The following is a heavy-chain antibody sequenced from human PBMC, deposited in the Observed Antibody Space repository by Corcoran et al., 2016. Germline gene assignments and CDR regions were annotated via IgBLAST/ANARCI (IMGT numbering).Heavy chain of an antibody. CDR1: GFTFSSYG. Sequence: QVQLVESGGGVVQPGRSLRLSCAASGFTFSSYGMHWVRQAPGKGLECVAVISYDGSNKYYADSVKGRFTISRDNSKNTLYLQMNSLIAEDTAVYYCAKDSFEYSSSPGDYWGQGTLVTVSS. CDR2: ISYDGSNK. J-gene: IGHJ4*02. D-gene: IGHD6-6*01. V-gene: IGHV3-30*18. CDR3: AKDSFEYSSSPGDY.